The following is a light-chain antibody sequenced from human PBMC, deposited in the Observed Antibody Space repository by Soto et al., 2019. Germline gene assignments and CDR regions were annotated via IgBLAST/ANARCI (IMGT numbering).Light chain of an antibody. J-gene: IGKJ1*01. CDR3: QQYNNWPGRP. CDR1: QSVSSN. CDR2: GAS. Sequence: EIVMTQSPATLSVSPGERATLSCRASQSVSSNLAWYQQKPGQAPRLLIYGASTRATGIPARFSGSGSGTEFTLTISSLQSEDFAVYYCQQYNNWPGRPFGQGTKVEIK. V-gene: IGKV3-15*01.